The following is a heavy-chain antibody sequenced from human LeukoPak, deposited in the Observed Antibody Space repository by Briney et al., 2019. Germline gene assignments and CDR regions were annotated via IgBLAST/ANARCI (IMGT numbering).Heavy chain of an antibody. CDR2: IYYSGST. J-gene: IGHJ5*02. CDR3: ARHEYSGSYYGLSWFDP. D-gene: IGHD1-26*01. Sequence: KASETLSLTCTVSGGSISSYYWSWIRQPPGKGLERIASIYYSGSTYYNPSLKSRVTISVDTSKNQLSLKLSSLTAADTAVYYCARHEYSGSYYGLSWFDPWGQGTLVTVSS. CDR1: GGSISSYY. V-gene: IGHV4-59*05.